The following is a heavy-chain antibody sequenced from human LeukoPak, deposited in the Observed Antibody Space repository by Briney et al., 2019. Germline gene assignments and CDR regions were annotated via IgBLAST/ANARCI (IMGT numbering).Heavy chain of an antibody. Sequence: ASVKVSCKASGYTFTGYYMHWVPQAPGQGLEWMGWISTNSGGTNYAQKFQGRVTMTRDTSISTAYMELSRLRSDDTAVYYCASGQLWSNFDYWGQGTLVTVSS. J-gene: IGHJ4*02. CDR2: ISTNSGGT. CDR3: ASGQLWSNFDY. CDR1: GYTFTGYY. D-gene: IGHD5-18*01. V-gene: IGHV1-2*02.